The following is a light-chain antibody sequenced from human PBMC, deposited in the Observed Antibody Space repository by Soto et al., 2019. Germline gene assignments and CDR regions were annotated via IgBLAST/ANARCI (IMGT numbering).Light chain of an antibody. CDR3: SSYKGTSTLDV. CDR2: DVS. CDR1: SSDIGGYNY. V-gene: IGLV2-14*03. Sequence: QSALTQPASVSGSPGQSITISCTGTSSDIGGYNYVSWYQQLPGKVPKLIIYDVSNRPSGVSDRFSGSKSGNAASLTIAGLQDEDEADYYCSSYKGTSTLDVFGTGTKLTVL. J-gene: IGLJ1*01.